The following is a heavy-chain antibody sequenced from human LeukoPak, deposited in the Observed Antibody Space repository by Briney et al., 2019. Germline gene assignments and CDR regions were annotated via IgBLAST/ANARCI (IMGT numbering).Heavy chain of an antibody. D-gene: IGHD1-26*01. CDR2: ISNSGDRT. CDR1: GFTFSSYA. V-gene: IGHV3-23*01. CDR3: AKDFVPRGGSYFPGFDY. Sequence: GGSLRLSCAASGFTFSSYAMNWVRQTPGKGLEWVSTISNSGDRTYYADSVKGRFTISRDNSKNTLYLQMNSLRTEDTAVYYCAKDFVPRGGSYFPGFDYWGQGTLVIVSS. J-gene: IGHJ4*02.